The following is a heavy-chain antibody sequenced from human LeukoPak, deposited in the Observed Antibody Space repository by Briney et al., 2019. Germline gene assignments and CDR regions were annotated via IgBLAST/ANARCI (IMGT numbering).Heavy chain of an antibody. D-gene: IGHD4-17*01. V-gene: IGHV3-7*01. CDR1: GFTFSNYW. CDR2: IKQDGSEK. J-gene: IGHJ5*02. CDR3: ARDRGRPTDNWFDP. Sequence: GGSLRLSCAASGFTFSNYWMSWVRQAPGKGLEWVANIKQDGSEKYYVASVRGRFTISRDNARNSLYLEMNSLRAEDTAVYHCARDRGRPTDNWFDPWGQGSLVTVSS.